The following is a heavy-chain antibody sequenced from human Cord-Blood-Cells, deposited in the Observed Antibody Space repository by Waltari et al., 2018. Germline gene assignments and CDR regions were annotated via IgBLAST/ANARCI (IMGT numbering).Heavy chain of an antibody. V-gene: IGHV1-69*09. D-gene: IGHD6-19*01. Sequence: QVQLLQSGAEGTKPWSSVKVSCKASGGTLRSYAYPRKRQIPGQGLEWMVRIIPSLGIANYAQKFQGRVTITADKSTSTAYMELSSLRSEDTAVYYCARSGWGLNYFDYWGQGTLVTVSS. J-gene: IGHJ4*02. CDR1: GGTLRSYA. CDR2: IIPSLGIA. CDR3: ARSGWGLNYFDY.